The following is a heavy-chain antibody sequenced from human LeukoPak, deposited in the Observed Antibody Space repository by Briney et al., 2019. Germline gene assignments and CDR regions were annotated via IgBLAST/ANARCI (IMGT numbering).Heavy chain of an antibody. CDR1: GGSISSGGYY. Sequence: PSETLSLTCTVSGGSISSGGYYWSWIRQHPGKGLEWIGYIYYSGSTYYNPSLKSRVTISVDTSKNQSSLKLSSVTAADTAVYYCARGPTFPTIFGVVIRSQPNYYFDYWGQGTLVTVSS. J-gene: IGHJ4*02. CDR2: IYYSGST. D-gene: IGHD3-3*01. V-gene: IGHV4-31*03. CDR3: ARGPTFPTIFGVVIRSQPNYYFDY.